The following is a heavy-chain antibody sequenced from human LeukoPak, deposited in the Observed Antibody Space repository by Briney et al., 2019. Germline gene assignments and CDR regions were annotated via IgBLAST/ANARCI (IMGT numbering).Heavy chain of an antibody. J-gene: IGHJ3*02. D-gene: IGHD2-15*01. CDR3: ARGYSRAAFDI. V-gene: IGHV3-48*01. CDR1: GFTFRNYL. CDR2: ISSTGGTI. Sequence: GGSLRLSCVGSGFTFRNYLMNWVRQAPGKGLEWVSFISSTGGTIYYADSVKGRFTVSRDNAKKSLLLQMNSLRAEDTALYYCARGYSRAAFDIWGQGTMVTVSS.